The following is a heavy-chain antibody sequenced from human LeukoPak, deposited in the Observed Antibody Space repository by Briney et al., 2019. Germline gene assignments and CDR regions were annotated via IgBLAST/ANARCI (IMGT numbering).Heavy chain of an antibody. CDR1: VFTFRRYS. J-gene: IGHJ4*02. D-gene: IGHD4-17*01. Sequence: GGSLRLSCASSVFTFRRYSMNGVRQAPGKRREWLSSITSSGSHMYYADSVKGRFTISRDNAKSSLYLQMNSLSAEDTAVYYCASFMTTVTIPDYWGQGTLVTVSS. V-gene: IGHV3-21*01. CDR3: ASFMTTVTIPDY. CDR2: ITSSGSHM.